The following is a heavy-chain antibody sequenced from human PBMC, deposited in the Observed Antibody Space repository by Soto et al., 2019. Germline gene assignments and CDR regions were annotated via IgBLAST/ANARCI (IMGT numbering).Heavy chain of an antibody. D-gene: IGHD3-10*01. CDR3: ARDLPYYGSGSYYGLDV. J-gene: IGHJ6*02. CDR1: GGSISSSNW. V-gene: IGHV4-4*02. CDR2: IYHSGST. Sequence: QVQLQESGPGLVKPSGTLSLTCAVSGGSISSSNWWSWVRQPPGKGLEWIGEIYHSGSTNYNPSLNSRVTTSVDKSKNQFSLKLSSVTAADTAVYYCARDLPYYGSGSYYGLDVWGQGTTVTVSS.